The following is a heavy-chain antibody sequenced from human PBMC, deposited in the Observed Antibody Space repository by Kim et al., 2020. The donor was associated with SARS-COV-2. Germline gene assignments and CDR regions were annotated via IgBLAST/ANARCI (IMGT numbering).Heavy chain of an antibody. CDR3: TTFPGDGYSSGWHHP. Sequence: APVKGRFTISRDDSKNTLYLQMNSLKTEDTAVYYCTTFPGDGYSSGWHHPGGQGTLVTVSS. D-gene: IGHD6-19*01. J-gene: IGHJ4*02. V-gene: IGHV3-15*01.